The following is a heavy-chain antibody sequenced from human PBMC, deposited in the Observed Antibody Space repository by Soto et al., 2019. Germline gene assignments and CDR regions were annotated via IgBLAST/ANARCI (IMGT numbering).Heavy chain of an antibody. CDR2: INPNSGGR. CDR3: ARDSRLTTVTPMNAFDI. J-gene: IGHJ3*02. CDR1: GYTFTGYY. V-gene: IGHV1-2*04. Sequence: QVQLVQSGAEVKKPGASVKVSCKASGYTFTGYYMHWVRQAPGQGLEWMGWINPNSGGRNYAQKFQGWVTMTRDTSISTAYMELSRLGSDDTAVYYCARDSRLTTVTPMNAFDIWGQGTMVTVSS. D-gene: IGHD4-17*01.